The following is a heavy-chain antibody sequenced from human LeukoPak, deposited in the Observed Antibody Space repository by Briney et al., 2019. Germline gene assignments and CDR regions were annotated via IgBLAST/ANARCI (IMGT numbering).Heavy chain of an antibody. Sequence: SETLSLTCTVSGDSISSNTYYWGWIRQPPGKGLEWIGSISYSGSTYYNPSLKSRVTISVDTSKNQFSLKLSSVTAADTAVYYCARDYTLYISGWFLDYWGQGTLVTVSS. CDR2: ISYSGST. CDR3: ARDYTLYISGWFLDY. D-gene: IGHD6-19*01. CDR1: GDSISSNTYY. V-gene: IGHV4-39*07. J-gene: IGHJ4*02.